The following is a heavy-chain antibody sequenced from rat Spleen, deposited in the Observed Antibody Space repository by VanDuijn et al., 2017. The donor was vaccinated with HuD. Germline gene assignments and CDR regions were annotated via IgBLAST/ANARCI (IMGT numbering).Heavy chain of an antibody. Sequence: EVELVESGGGLVQPGRSLKISCVASGFSFKNYWMTWIRQAPGKGLEWVASITNSGGSTYYPDSVKGRFTISRDNAQSTLYLQMDSLRSEDTATYYCARHGYGGYSGPFAYWGQGTLVTVSS. V-gene: IGHV5-31*01. CDR3: ARHGYGGYSGPFAY. D-gene: IGHD1-11*01. CDR2: ITNSGGST. J-gene: IGHJ3*01. CDR1: GFSFKNYW.